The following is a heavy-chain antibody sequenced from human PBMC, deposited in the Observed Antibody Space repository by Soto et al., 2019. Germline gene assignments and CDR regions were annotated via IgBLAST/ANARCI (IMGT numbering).Heavy chain of an antibody. J-gene: IGHJ4*02. CDR1: GFTFSNYA. CDR2: ISGSGVNV. D-gene: IGHD5-12*01. CDR3: AKDSTVATSGY. Sequence: VGSLRLSCAASGFTFSNYAMTWVRQAPGKGLQWVSGISGSGVNVYYADSVKGRFTIFRDNSKNILYLQMNSLRVDDTAVYYCAKDSTVATSGYWGQGTLVTVSS. V-gene: IGHV3-23*01.